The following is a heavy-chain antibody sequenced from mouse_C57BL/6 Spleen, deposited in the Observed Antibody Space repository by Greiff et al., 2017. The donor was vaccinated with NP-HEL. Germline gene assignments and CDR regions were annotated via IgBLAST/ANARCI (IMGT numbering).Heavy chain of an antibody. CDR1: GYAFSSSW. D-gene: IGHD4-1*01. CDR3: ARGDWDFYY. J-gene: IGHJ2*01. V-gene: IGHV1-82*01. CDR2: IYPGDGDT. Sequence: VQLQQSGPELVKPGASVKISCKASGYAFSSSWMNWVKQRPGKGLEWIGRIYPGDGDTNYNGKFKGKATLTADKSSSTAYMQLSSLTSEDSAVYFCARGDWDFYYWGQGTTLTVSS.